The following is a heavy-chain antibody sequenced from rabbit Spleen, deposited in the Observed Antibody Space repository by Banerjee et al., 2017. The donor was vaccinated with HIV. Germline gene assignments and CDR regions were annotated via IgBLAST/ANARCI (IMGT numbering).Heavy chain of an antibody. J-gene: IGHJ6*01. CDR3: ARDSDSSFSSYGMDL. CDR1: GGSFSSNYY. CDR2: IDSGSSGFT. Sequence: QSLEESGGDLVKPGASLTLTCTASGGSFSSNYYMCWVRQAPGKGLEWIACIDSGSSGFTYFASWAKGRFTISKTSSTTVTLQMTSLTAADTATYFCARDSDSSFSSYGMDLWGPGTLVTVS. D-gene: IGHD8-1*01. V-gene: IGHV1S40*01.